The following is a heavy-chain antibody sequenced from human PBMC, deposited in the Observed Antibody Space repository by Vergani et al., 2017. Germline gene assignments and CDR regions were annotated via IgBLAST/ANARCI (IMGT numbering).Heavy chain of an antibody. Sequence: QVQLQESGPGLVKPSETLSLTCTVSGGSISSYYWSWIRQPPGKGLEWIGYIYYSGSTNYNPSLKSRVPISVDTSKNQFSLKLSSVTAADTAVYYCARQGIVVVTTGVVDYWGQGTLVTVSS. D-gene: IGHD3-22*01. J-gene: IGHJ4*02. V-gene: IGHV4-59*08. CDR1: GGSISSYY. CDR2: IYYSGST. CDR3: ARQGIVVVTTGVVDY.